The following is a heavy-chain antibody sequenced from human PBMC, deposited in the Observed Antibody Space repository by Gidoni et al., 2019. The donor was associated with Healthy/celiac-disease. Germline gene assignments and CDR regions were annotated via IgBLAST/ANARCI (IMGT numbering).Heavy chain of an antibody. CDR3: AFRYCSSTSCYANWFDP. CDR1: GGSFTGHY. D-gene: IGHD2-2*01. V-gene: IGHV4-34*01. Sequence: QVQLQQWGAGLLKPSETLSLTCAVSGGSFTGHYWSWIRHPPGKGLEWIGEINHSGSTNYNPSLKSRVTISVDTSKNQFSLKLSSVTAADTAVYYCAFRYCSSTSCYANWFDPWGQGTLVTVSS. CDR2: INHSGST. J-gene: IGHJ5*02.